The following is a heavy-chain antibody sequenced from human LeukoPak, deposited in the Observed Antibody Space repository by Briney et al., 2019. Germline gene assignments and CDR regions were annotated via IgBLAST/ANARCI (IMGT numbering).Heavy chain of an antibody. J-gene: IGHJ4*02. CDR3: AMCLSGYYLGFDY. V-gene: IGHV1-2*02. CDR2: INPNSGGT. D-gene: IGHD3-3*01. Sequence: SVKLSCKPSGYTFTGYYMHWVRQAPGHGLEWMGWINPNSGGTEYAQKFQGRVTMSRDTSISAAYMELSRLRSDDTAVYYCAMCLSGYYLGFDYWGQGTLVTVSS. CDR1: GYTFTGYY.